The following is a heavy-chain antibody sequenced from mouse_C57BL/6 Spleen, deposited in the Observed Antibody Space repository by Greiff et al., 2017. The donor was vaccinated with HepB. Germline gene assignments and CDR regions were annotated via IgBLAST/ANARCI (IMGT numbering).Heavy chain of an antibody. Sequence: VQLQQSGPELVKPGASVKISCKASGYAFSSSWMNWVKQRPGKGLEWIGRIYPGDGDTNYNGKFKGKATLTADKSSITSYMQLSSLTSEDSAVYFCARSSSAASMDYWGQGASVTVSS. J-gene: IGHJ4*01. CDR2: IYPGDGDT. CDR3: ARSSSAASMDY. D-gene: IGHD1-1*01. CDR1: GYAFSSSW. V-gene: IGHV1-82*01.